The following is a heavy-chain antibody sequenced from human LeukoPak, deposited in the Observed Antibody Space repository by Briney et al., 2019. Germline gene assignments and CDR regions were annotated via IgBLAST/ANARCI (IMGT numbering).Heavy chain of an antibody. CDR1: GFTFRDYT. CDR3: ARDYYDSSASATFDY. CDR2: ISSDKSYI. D-gene: IGHD3-22*01. V-gene: IGHV3-21*01. Sequence: NPGGSLRLSCEASGFTFRDYTMNWVRQAPGKGLEWVSSISSDKSYIKYADSVKGRFSISRDNTKNSLFLEMRSLRVEDTAVYFCARDYYDSSASATFDYWGQGNLVTVSS. J-gene: IGHJ4*02.